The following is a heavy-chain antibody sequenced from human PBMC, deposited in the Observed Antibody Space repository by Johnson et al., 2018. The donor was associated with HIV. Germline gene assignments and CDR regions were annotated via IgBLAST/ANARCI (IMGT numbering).Heavy chain of an antibody. CDR2: IKEDGSEK. D-gene: IGHD3-22*01. V-gene: IGHV3-7*01. Sequence: VQLVESGGGLVQPGGSLRLSCAASGFTFGTYWMSWVRQAPGKGLEWVTNIKEDGSEKYYVDSVRGRFTISRDNSKNTLYLQMNSLRAEDTALYYCAKDVGNYWPNAFDIWGQGTMVTVSS. CDR1: GFTFGTYW. CDR3: AKDVGNYWPNAFDI. J-gene: IGHJ3*02.